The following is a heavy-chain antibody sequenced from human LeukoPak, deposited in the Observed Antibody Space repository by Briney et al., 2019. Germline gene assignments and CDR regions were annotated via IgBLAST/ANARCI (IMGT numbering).Heavy chain of an antibody. J-gene: IGHJ4*02. CDR1: GFTFSSYA. Sequence: GGSLRLSCAASGFTFSSYAMHWVRQAPGKGLEWVAVISYDGSNKYYADSVKGRFTISRDNSKNTLYLQMNSLRAEDTAVYYCASGYYYGSGSYYRYLDYWGQGTLVTVSS. D-gene: IGHD3-10*01. CDR2: ISYDGSNK. CDR3: ASGYYYGSGSYYRYLDY. V-gene: IGHV3-30*04.